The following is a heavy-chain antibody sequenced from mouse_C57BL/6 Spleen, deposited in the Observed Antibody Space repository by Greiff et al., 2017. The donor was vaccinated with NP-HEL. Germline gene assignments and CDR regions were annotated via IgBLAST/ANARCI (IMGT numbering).Heavy chain of an antibody. CDR3: ARSHSSGYAMDY. CDR1: GYSITSGYY. D-gene: IGHD3-2*02. V-gene: IGHV3-6*01. CDR2: ISYDGRN. J-gene: IGHJ4*01. Sequence: DVKLQESGPGLVKPSQSLSLTCSVTGYSITSGYYWNWIRQFPGNQLEWMGYISYDGRNNYNPSLKNRISITRDTSKNQFFLKLNTVTTEDTATYYCARSHSSGYAMDYWGQGTSVTVSS.